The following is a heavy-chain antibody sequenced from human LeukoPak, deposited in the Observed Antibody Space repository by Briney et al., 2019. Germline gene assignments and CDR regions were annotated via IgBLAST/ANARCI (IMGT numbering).Heavy chain of an antibody. D-gene: IGHD4-17*01. V-gene: IGHV1-69*13. CDR1: GGTFSSYA. Sequence: GASVKVSCKASGGTFSSYAISWVRQAPGQGLEWMGGIIPIFGTANYAQKFQGRVTITADESTSTAYMELSSLRSEDTAVYYCARDKGYGDLYFDYWGQGTLVTVSS. CDR2: IIPIFGTA. J-gene: IGHJ4*02. CDR3: ARDKGYGDLYFDY.